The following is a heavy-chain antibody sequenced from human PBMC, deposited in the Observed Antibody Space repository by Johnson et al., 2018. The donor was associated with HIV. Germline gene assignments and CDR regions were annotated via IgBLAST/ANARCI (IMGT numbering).Heavy chain of an antibody. D-gene: IGHD3-3*01. CDR2: IRYDGGNK. CDR1: GFTFSSYG. CDR3: AKDSAYYDSGGAFDI. Sequence: QVQLVESGGGVVQPGGSLRLSCAASGFTFSSYGMHWVRQAPGKGLEWVEFIRYDGGNKYYADSGKGRFTISRDTSKNTLSLKMTSLGAEDTAVYYCAKDSAYYDSGGAFDIWGQGTMVTVSS. J-gene: IGHJ3*02. V-gene: IGHV3-30*02.